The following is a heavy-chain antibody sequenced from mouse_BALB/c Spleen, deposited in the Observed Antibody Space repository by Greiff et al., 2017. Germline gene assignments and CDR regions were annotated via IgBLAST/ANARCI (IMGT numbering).Heavy chain of an antibody. CDR1: GYTFTSYW. J-gene: IGHJ3*01. Sequence: QVQLQQSGAELVKPGASVKLSCKASGYTFTSYWMHWVKQRPGQGLEWIGEINPSNGRTNYNEKFKSKATLTVDKSSSTAYMQLSSLTSEDSAVSYCARGGPPFVYWGQGTLVTVSA. D-gene: IGHD3-3*01. CDR3: ARGGPPFVY. CDR2: INPSNGRT. V-gene: IGHV1S81*02.